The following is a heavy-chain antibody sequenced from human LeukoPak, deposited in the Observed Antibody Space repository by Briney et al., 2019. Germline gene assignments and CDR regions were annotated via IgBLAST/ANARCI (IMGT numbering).Heavy chain of an antibody. V-gene: IGHV1-69*05. CDR1: GGTFSSYA. D-gene: IGHD4-11*01. Sequence: SVKVSCKASGGTFSSYAISWVRQAPGQGLEWMGGIIPIFGTANYAQKFQGRVTITTDESTSTAYMELSSPRSEDTAVYYCARGPEAYSNYYYYMDVWGKGTTVTVSS. CDR3: ARGPEAYSNYYYYMDV. J-gene: IGHJ6*03. CDR2: IIPIFGTA.